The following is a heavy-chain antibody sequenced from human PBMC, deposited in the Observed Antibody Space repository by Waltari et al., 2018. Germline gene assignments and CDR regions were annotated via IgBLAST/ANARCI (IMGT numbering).Heavy chain of an antibody. CDR2: IRAYDGNT. CDR1: GYTFTSYG. V-gene: IGHV1-18*01. D-gene: IGHD3-10*01. J-gene: IGHJ4*02. Sequence: QVQLVQSGAEVKKPGASVKVSCKASGYTFTSYGISWVRQAPGQGLEWMGWIRAYDGNTNYAQKLQGSGTMTTDTSTSTAYMELRSLRSDDTAVYYCARDLTSMVRGVIILGYWGQGTLVTVSS. CDR3: ARDLTSMVRGVIILGY.